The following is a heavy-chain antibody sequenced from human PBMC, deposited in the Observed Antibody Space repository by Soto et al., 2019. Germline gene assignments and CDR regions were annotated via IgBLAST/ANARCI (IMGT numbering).Heavy chain of an antibody. D-gene: IGHD2-8*01. Sequence: QVQLLQSGAELREPGSSVRVSCTPSGGTFVSSAFAWVRQAPGGKIEWMGGIIPILGSTKYAEKFLGRLTIRADDSSRTAYLELRILTFDDTAVYFCAKKNPHGDSNKAWLDPWGQGTLVTVST. J-gene: IGHJ5*02. V-gene: IGHV1-69*01. CDR1: GGTFVSSA. CDR3: AKKNPHGDSNKAWLDP. CDR2: IIPILGST.